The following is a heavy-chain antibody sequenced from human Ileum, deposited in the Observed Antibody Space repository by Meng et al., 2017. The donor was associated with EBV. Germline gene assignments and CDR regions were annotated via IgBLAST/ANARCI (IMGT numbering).Heavy chain of an antibody. CDR3: ARDSGYTRSWSGDY. D-gene: IGHD6-13*01. J-gene: IGHJ4*02. V-gene: IGHV7-4-1*02. Sequence: QVQLGQSRAGLKKPGASVKVSCKASGYTFTRNAINWVRQAPGQGREWMGWISTNTGNPTYAQGFAGRFVFSLDTSVSTAYLQISGLKAEDTAIYYCARDSGYTRSWSGDYWGQGTLVTASS. CDR2: ISTNTGNP. CDR1: GYTFTRNA.